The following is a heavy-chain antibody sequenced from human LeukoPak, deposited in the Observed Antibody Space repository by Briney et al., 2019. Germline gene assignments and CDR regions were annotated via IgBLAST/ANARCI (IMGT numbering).Heavy chain of an antibody. Sequence: ASVKVSCEASGYTFTSYGTSWVRQAPGQGLEWMGWISAYNGNTNYAQKLQGRVTMTTDTSTSTAYMELRSLRSDDTAVYYCARGGGQQLNYYYYGMDVWGQGTTVTVSS. D-gene: IGHD6-13*01. CDR1: GYTFTSYG. J-gene: IGHJ6*02. CDR3: ARGGGQQLNYYYYGMDV. CDR2: ISAYNGNT. V-gene: IGHV1-18*01.